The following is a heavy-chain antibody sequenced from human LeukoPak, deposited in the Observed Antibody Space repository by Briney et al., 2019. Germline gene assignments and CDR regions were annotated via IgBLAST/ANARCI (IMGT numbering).Heavy chain of an antibody. Sequence: SETLSLTCTVSGGSMSSYNWGWIRQPPGKGLEWIGYIHYSGSTSYNPSLESRVTISLDTSENQFSLKLSSVTAADTAVYYCARHDPIISKIVGERAFDIWGQGTMVTVSS. CDR3: ARHDPIISKIVGERAFDI. V-gene: IGHV4-59*08. J-gene: IGHJ3*02. CDR1: GGSMSSYN. D-gene: IGHD3-22*01. CDR2: IHYSGST.